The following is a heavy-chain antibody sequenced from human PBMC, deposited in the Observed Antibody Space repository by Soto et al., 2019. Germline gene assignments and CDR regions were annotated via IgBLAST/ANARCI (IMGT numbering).Heavy chain of an antibody. D-gene: IGHD6-6*01. CDR2: MNPNSGNT. CDR1: GYTFTSYD. V-gene: IGHV1-8*01. CDR3: ARATYSSSSADGMDV. J-gene: IGHJ6*02. Sequence: ASVKVSCKASGYTFTSYDINWARQATGQGLEWMGWMNPNSGNTGYAQKFQGRVTMTRNTSISTAYMELSSLRSEDTAVYYCARATYSSSSADGMDVWGQGTTVTVSS.